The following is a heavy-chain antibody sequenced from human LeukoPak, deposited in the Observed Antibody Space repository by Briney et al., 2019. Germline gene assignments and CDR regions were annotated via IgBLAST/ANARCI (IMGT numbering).Heavy chain of an antibody. J-gene: IGHJ4*02. CDR3: ARVSRARLSPRPGYFDY. V-gene: IGHV4-34*01. D-gene: IGHD2-2*01. CDR2: INHSGST. Sequence: RASETLSLTCAVYGGSFSGYYWSWIRQPPGKGLEWIGEINHSGSTNYNPSLKSRVTISVDTSKNQFSLKLSSVTAADTAVYYCARVSRARLSPRPGYFDYWGQGTLVTVSS. CDR1: GGSFSGYY.